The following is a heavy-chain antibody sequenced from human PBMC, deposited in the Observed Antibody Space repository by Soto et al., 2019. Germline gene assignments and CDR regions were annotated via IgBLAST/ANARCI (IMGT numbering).Heavy chain of an antibody. CDR1: GGTFSSYA. CDR3: ARGFKDTAMVGSAFDI. CDR2: IIPIFGTA. J-gene: IGHJ3*02. V-gene: IGHV1-69*13. D-gene: IGHD5-18*01. Sequence: SVKVSCKASGGTFSSYAISWVRQAPGQGLEWMGGIIPIFGTANYAQKFQGRVTITADESTSTAYMELSSLRSEDTAVYCCARGFKDTAMVGSAFDIWGQGTMVTVSS.